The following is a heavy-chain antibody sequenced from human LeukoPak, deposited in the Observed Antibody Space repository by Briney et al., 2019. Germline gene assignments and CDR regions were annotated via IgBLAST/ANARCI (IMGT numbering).Heavy chain of an antibody. J-gene: IGHJ6*04. CDR1: GGSFSGYY. CDR2: INHSGST. V-gene: IGHV4-34*01. Sequence: KPSETLSLTCAVYGGSFSGYYWSWIRQPPGKGLEWIGEINHSGSTNYNPSLKSRVTISVDTSKNQFSLKLSSVTAADTAVYYCARGRRGIGGDLIYGMDVGGKGTTVTVSA. CDR3: ARGRRGIGGDLIYGMDV. D-gene: IGHD2-21*02.